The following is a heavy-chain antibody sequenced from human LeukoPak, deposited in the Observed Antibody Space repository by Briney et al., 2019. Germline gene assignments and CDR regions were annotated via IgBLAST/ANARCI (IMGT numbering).Heavy chain of an antibody. J-gene: IGHJ4*02. D-gene: IGHD3-9*01. V-gene: IGHV1-24*01. CDR2: FDPGSGEI. Sequence: ASVKASCKVSGYSITELSTHWVRQAPGKGLEWMGGFDPGSGEIIYEQKFQDRVTMTEDTSTDTAYMELSSLRSEDTALYHCATGTHYDLLPFWGQGTLVTVSS. CDR3: ATGTHYDLLPF. CDR1: GYSITELS.